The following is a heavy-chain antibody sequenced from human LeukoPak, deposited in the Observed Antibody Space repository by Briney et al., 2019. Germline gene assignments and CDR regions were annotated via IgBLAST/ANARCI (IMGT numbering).Heavy chain of an antibody. CDR2: ISYDGSNK. J-gene: IGHJ5*02. CDR1: GFTFSSYA. V-gene: IGHV3-30*04. D-gene: IGHD3-22*01. Sequence: PGGSLRLSCAASGFTFSSYAMHWVRQAPGKGLEWVAFISYDGSNKYYADSVKGRFTISRDNSKNTLYPQMNSLRAEDTAVYYCAANYYDSSGYPQGFDPWGQGTLVTVSS. CDR3: AANYYDSSGYPQGFDP.